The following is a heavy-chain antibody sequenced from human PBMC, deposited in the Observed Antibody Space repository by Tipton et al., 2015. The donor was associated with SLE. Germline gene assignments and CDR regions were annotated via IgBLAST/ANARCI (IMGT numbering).Heavy chain of an antibody. V-gene: IGHV1-69*09. CDR2: IIPIADMI. CDR1: GDNFSSYP. J-gene: IGHJ6*03. D-gene: IGHD3-10*01. Sequence: QVQLVQSGAEVKKPGSSVKVSCKASGDNFSSYPLNWVRQAPGQGPEWVGRIIPIADMIHYAQKFQGRVTITADTSTRTAYMELRSLRSEDTAVYYCARAPLGSPPASQARDYMDVWGKGTAVTVSS. CDR3: ARAPLGSPPASQARDYMDV.